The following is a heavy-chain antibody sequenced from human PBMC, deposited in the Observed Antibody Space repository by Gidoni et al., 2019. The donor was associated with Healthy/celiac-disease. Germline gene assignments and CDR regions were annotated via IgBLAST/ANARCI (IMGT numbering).Heavy chain of an antibody. CDR3: ARLRGYSYGYWFDP. J-gene: IGHJ5*02. Sequence: QVHLQESGPGLVKPSETLSLPCTVSGGSLSSYYWSWIRQPPGKGLEWIGYIYYSGSTNYNPSLKSRVTRSVDTSKNQFSLKLSSVTAADTAVYYCARLRGYSYGYWFDPWGQGTLVTVSS. D-gene: IGHD5-18*01. V-gene: IGHV4-59*01. CDR1: GGSLSSYY. CDR2: IYYSGST.